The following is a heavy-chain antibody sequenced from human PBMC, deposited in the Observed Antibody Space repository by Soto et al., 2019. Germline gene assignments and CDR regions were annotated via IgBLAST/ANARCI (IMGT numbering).Heavy chain of an antibody. CDR1: GGSISSGGYY. J-gene: IGHJ6*03. V-gene: IGHV4-31*03. CDR2: IYYSGST. D-gene: IGHD2-2*01. CDR3: ARGGRYCSSTSCYGYDNYYYYMDV. Sequence: QVQLQESGPGLVKPSQTLSLTCTVSGGSISSGGYYWSWIRQHPGKGLEWIGYIYYSGSTYYNPSPKSRVTISVDTSKNQFSLKLSSVTAADTAVYYCARGGRYCSSTSCYGYDNYYYYMDVWGKGTTVTVSS.